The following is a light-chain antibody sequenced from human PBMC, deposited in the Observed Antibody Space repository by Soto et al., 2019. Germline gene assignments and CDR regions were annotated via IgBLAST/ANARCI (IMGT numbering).Light chain of an antibody. CDR3: ELLDVWPS. V-gene: IGKV3-11*01. Sequence: IVLTQSPVTLALSPGESAVLSCRASQSVSTSLAWYQHKPGQAPRLFIWDASKRAPGIPARFTGSGYGTDFTLTSSSLEHEDSAVYYWELLDVWPSFGQGTNEEIK. J-gene: IGKJ1*01. CDR2: DAS. CDR1: QSVSTS.